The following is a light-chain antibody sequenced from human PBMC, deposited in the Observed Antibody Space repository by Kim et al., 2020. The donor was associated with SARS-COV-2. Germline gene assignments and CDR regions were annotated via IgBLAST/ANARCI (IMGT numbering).Light chain of an antibody. CDR3: QQYGSSQYT. V-gene: IGKV3-20*01. J-gene: IGKJ2*01. CDR2: GAS. Sequence: LSPRERATLSGRASQSVSSSYLAWYQQKPGQAPRLLIYGASSRATGIPDRFSGSGSGTDFTLTISRLEPEDFAVYYCQQYGSSQYTFGQGTKLEI. CDR1: QSVSSSY.